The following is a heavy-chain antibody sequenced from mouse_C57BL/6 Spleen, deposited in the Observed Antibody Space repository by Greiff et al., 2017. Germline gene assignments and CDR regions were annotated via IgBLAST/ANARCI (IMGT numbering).Heavy chain of an antibody. Sequence: QVQLQQPGAELVKPGASVKLSCKASGYTFTSYWMHWVKQRPGQGLEWIGMIHPNSGSTNYNEKFKSKATLTVDKSSSTAYMQLSRLTSEDAAVYYCARGGYEAMDYWGQGTSVTVSS. J-gene: IGHJ4*01. V-gene: IGHV1-64*01. CDR3: ARGGYEAMDY. CDR1: GYTFTSYW. CDR2: IHPNSGST. D-gene: IGHD3-1*01.